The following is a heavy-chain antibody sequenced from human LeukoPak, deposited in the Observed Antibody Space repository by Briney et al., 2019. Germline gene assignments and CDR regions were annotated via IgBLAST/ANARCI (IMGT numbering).Heavy chain of an antibody. CDR1: GGSISSYY. Sequence: PSETLSLTCTVSGGSISSYYWSWIRQPPGKGLEWIGYIYYSGSTNYNPSLKSRVTISVDTSKNQFSLKLSSVTAADTAVYYCARQPHYYDSSGYYSFDYWGQGTLVTVSS. J-gene: IGHJ4*02. D-gene: IGHD3-22*01. V-gene: IGHV4-59*08. CDR2: IYYSGST. CDR3: ARQPHYYDSSGYYSFDY.